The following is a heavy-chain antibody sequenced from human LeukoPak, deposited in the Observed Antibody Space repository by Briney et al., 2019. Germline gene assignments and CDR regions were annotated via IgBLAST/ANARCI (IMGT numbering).Heavy chain of an antibody. CDR2: ISNSSDSI. V-gene: IGHV3-11*01. Sequence: PGGSLRLSCAASGFKFSDYYMTWIRQAPGKGLEWVSYISNSSDSIYYADSVEGRFTISRDNAKNSLYLQMNSLRAEDTAVYYCAIEGRRPPYYYYYMDVWGKGTTVTISS. J-gene: IGHJ6*03. CDR1: GFKFSDYY. CDR3: AIEGRRPPYYYYYMDV.